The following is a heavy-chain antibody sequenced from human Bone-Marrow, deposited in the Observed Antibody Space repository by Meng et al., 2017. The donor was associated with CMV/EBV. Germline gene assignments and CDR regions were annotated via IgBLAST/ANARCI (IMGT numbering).Heavy chain of an antibody. CDR3: ARDFPSPRRYCSSTSCPLHGKDV. V-gene: IGHV4-39*02. D-gene: IGHD2-2*01. CDR2: IYYSGST. CDR1: GGSISSSSYY. Sequence: GSLRLSCTVSGGSISSSSYYWGWIRQPPGKGLEWIGSIYYSGSTYYNPSLKSRVTISVDTSKNQFSLKLSSVTAADTAVYYCARDFPSPRRYCSSTSCPLHGKDVCGQ. J-gene: IGHJ6*02.